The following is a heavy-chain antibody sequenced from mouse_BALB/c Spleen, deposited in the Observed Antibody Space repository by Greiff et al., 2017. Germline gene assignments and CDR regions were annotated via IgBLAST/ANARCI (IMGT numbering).Heavy chain of an antibody. D-gene: IGHD2-14*01. CDR3: ARASAYYRSNYYAMDY. J-gene: IGHJ4*01. CDR2: IWAGGST. Sequence: QVQLQQSGPGLVAPSQSLSITCTVSGFSLTSYGVHWVRQPPGKGLEWLGVIWAGGSTNYNSALMSRLSISKDNSKSQVFLKMNSLQTDDTAMYYCARASAYYRSNYYAMDYWGQGTSVTVSS. CDR1: GFSLTSYG. V-gene: IGHV2-9*02.